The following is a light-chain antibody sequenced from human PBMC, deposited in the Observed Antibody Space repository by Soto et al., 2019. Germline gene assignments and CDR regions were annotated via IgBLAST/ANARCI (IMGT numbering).Light chain of an antibody. Sequence: QSVLTQPPSVSGAPGQRVTISCTGSSSNIGAGYDVHWYQQLPGTAPKLLIYGNNNRPSGVPDRFSGSKSGTSASLAITGLQAEDEADYCCQSYDSSLSALFGGGTKLTVL. V-gene: IGLV1-40*01. CDR2: GNN. CDR1: SSNIGAGYD. CDR3: QSYDSSLSAL. J-gene: IGLJ3*02.